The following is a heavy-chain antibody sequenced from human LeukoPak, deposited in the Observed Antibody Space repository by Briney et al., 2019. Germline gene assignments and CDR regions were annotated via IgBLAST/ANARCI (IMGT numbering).Heavy chain of an antibody. V-gene: IGHV4-34*01. CDR3: ARGFSYMDV. CDR1: GGSLNDHY. CDR2: INHFGTT. J-gene: IGHJ6*03. Sequence: SETLSLTCAVFGGSLNDHYWIWIRHPPGQGLEWIGEINHFGTTKYNSSLKSRVTISIDASKKQFSLKLNSVTAADTALYYCARGFSYMDVWGKGTTVTV.